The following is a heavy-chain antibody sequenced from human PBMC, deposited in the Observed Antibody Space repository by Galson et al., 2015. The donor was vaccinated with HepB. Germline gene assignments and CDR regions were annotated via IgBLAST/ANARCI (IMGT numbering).Heavy chain of an antibody. D-gene: IGHD2-15*01. CDR3: ASPFCTGGSCYPFWY. V-gene: IGHV3-53*01. Sequence: SLRLSCAASGFTVSNTYMNWVRQAPGKGLEWVSVIYSGGATYYADSVKGRFTLSRDNSKNTLYLHVNNLRAEDTAVYYCASPFCTGGSCYPFWYWGQGTLVTVSS. CDR2: IYSGGAT. J-gene: IGHJ4*02. CDR1: GFTVSNTY.